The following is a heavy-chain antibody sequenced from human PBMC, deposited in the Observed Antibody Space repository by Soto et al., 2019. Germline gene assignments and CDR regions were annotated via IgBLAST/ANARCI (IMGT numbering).Heavy chain of an antibody. V-gene: IGHV1-69*13. Sequence: SVKVSCKASGGTFSSYAISWVRQAPGQGLEWMGGIFPTFGTANYAQKFQGRVTITADESTSTAYMELSSLRSEDTAVYYCARDGTLSYYYDSSGYYPDAFDIWGRGTMVTVSS. CDR1: GGTFSSYA. CDR2: IFPTFGTA. D-gene: IGHD3-22*01. J-gene: IGHJ3*02. CDR3: ARDGTLSYYYDSSGYYPDAFDI.